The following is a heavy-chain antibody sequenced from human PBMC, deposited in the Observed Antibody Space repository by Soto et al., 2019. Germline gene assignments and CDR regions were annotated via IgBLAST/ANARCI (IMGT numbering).Heavy chain of an antibody. CDR1: GGSISSGNYY. CDR3: ATMGTPATGLYYFDY. D-gene: IGHD2-15*01. J-gene: IGHJ4*02. Sequence: SETLSLTCTVSGGSISSGNYYWSWIRQPPGKGLEWIGFISYSGSAYYNPSLKSRVTISVDTSKNQFSLNLSFVTAADTAVYYCATMGTPATGLYYFDYWGQGTLVTVSS. V-gene: IGHV4-30-4*01. CDR2: ISYSGSA.